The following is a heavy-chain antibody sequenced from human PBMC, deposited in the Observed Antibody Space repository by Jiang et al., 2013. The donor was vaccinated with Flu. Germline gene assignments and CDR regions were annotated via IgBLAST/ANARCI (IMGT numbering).Heavy chain of an antibody. CDR3: ARAASCGGDCLFFDS. CDR2: ILPIVGIA. D-gene: IGHD2-21*02. J-gene: IGHJ4*02. V-gene: IGHV1-69*17. Sequence: VQLVESGAEVKKPGSSVKVSCKASGGTSSSYTIIWVRQAPGQGLEWMGGILPIVGIADYAQKFQGRVTITADKSTSAAYMEFSSLRSEDTAIYYCARAASCGGDCLFFDSWGQGTLVTVSS. CDR1: GGTSSSYT.